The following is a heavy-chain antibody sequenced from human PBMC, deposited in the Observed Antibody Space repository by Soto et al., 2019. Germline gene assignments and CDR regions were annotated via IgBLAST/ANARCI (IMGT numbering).Heavy chain of an antibody. CDR3: ARGGNSYYYDSSGPNYYGMDV. V-gene: IGHV1-46*01. CDR2: INPSGGST. J-gene: IGHJ6*02. D-gene: IGHD3-22*01. CDR1: GYTFTSYY. Sequence: ASVKVSCKASGYTFTSYYMHWVRQAPGQGLEWMGIINPSGGSTSYAQKFQGRVTMTRDTSTSTVYMELSSLRSEGTAVYYCARGGNSYYYDSSGPNYYGMDVWGQGTTVTVSS.